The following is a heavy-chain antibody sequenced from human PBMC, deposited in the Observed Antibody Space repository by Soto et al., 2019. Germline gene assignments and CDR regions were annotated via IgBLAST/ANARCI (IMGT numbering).Heavy chain of an antibody. CDR3: ARVQLRQYCSGGSCYSSPRDY. J-gene: IGHJ4*02. D-gene: IGHD2-15*01. CDR1: GYTFTSYG. V-gene: IGHV1-18*01. Sequence: QVQLVQSGAEVKKPGASVKVSCKASGYTFTSYGISWVRQAPGQGLEWMGWISAYNGNTNYAQKLQGRVTMTTDTSTSTAYTELRSLRSDDTAVYYCARVQLRQYCSGGSCYSSPRDYWGQGTLVTVSS. CDR2: ISAYNGNT.